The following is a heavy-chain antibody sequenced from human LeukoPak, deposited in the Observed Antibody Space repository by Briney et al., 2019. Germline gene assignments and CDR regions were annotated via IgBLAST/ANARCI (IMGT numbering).Heavy chain of an antibody. V-gene: IGHV3-64*04. CDR3: AKRGGSAAPSFDY. CDR2: ISSNGGST. Sequence: GVSLRLSCSVSGFTFSRYAMHWVRQTPGKGLEHVSGISSNGGSTDYADSVKGRFTISRDNSKNTLYLQMNSLRAEDTAVYYCAKRGGSAAPSFDYWGQGTLVTVSS. D-gene: IGHD2-2*01. J-gene: IGHJ4*02. CDR1: GFTFSRYA.